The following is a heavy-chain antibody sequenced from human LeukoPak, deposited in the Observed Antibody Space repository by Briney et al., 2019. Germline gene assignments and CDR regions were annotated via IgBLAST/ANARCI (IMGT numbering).Heavy chain of an antibody. D-gene: IGHD6-13*01. V-gene: IGHV3-23*01. Sequence: GGSLRLSCAASGFTLSSYAMSWVRQAPGKGLEWVSAISGSGGSTYYADSVKGRFTISRDNSKNTLYLQMDSLRAEDTAVYYCAKGWSQSYSSRYFDYWGQGTLVTVSS. CDR1: GFTLSSYA. J-gene: IGHJ4*02. CDR3: AKGWSQSYSSRYFDY. CDR2: ISGSGGST.